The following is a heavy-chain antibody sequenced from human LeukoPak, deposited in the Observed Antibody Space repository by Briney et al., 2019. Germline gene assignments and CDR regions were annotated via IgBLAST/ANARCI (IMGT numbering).Heavy chain of an antibody. CDR2: ISYDGSNK. Sequence: AGGSLRLSCAASGFTFSSCAMHWVRQAPGKGLEWVAVISYDGSNKYYADSVKGRFTISRDSSKNTLYLQMNSLRAEDTAVYYCARDDGAPLYSKEDAFDIWGQGTMVTVSS. J-gene: IGHJ3*02. D-gene: IGHD2-21*01. CDR1: GFTFSSCA. CDR3: ARDDGAPLYSKEDAFDI. V-gene: IGHV3-30-3*01.